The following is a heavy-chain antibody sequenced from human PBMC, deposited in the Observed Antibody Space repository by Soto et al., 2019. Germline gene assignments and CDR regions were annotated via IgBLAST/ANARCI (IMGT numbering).Heavy chain of an antibody. CDR1: GTIFSSYT. Sequence: QVQLVQSGAEVKKPGSSVRVSCKASGTIFSSYTISWVRQAPGQGLEWMGRIIPILGETNPAQKFQDRVTLTADKSTNTAYMELNSLRLGDTAVYYCARGLGGRMDDWGQGTTVTVSS. CDR3: ARGLGGRMDD. J-gene: IGHJ6*02. D-gene: IGHD3-16*01. V-gene: IGHV1-69*08. CDR2: IIPILGET.